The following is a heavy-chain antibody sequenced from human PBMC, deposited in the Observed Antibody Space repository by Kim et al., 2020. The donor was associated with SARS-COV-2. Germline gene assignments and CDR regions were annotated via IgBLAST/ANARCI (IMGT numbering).Heavy chain of an antibody. Sequence: GWSLRLSCAASGFTFSSFWMSWVRQAPGKGLEWVANIKQDGTEKDYVDSVKGRFTISRDNAKNSLYLQMNSLRVEDTALYYCARDGSSRYSSGFWGQGTLVTVSS. CDR1: GFTFSSFW. CDR2: IKQDGTEK. CDR3: ARDGSSRYSSGF. J-gene: IGHJ4*02. V-gene: IGHV3-7*01. D-gene: IGHD6-19*01.